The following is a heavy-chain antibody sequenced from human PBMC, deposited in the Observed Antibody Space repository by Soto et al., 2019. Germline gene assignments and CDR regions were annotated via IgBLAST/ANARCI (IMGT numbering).Heavy chain of an antibody. V-gene: IGHV4-59*08. CDR2: MYYSGST. Sequence: QVQLQESGPGLVKPSETLSLTCTVSGGSISSYYWSWIRQPPGKGLEWIWYMYYSGSTNYNPSLKSRVTISVDTSKNQFSLKLSSVTAADTAVYYCARRWGYTFDYWGQGTLVTVSS. CDR3: ARRWGYTFDY. D-gene: IGHD5-12*01. CDR1: GGSISSYY. J-gene: IGHJ4*02.